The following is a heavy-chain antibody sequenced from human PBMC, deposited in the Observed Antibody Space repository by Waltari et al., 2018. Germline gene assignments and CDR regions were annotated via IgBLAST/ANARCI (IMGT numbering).Heavy chain of an antibody. CDR3: ARVVTTAFDY. CDR1: GGSISSSSYY. CDR2: IYYSGST. Sequence: QLQLQESGPGLVKPSETRSLTCTVSGGSISSSSYYWGWIRQPPGKGLEWIGSIYYSGSTYYNPSLKSRVTISVDTSKNQFSLKLSSVTAADTAVYYCARVVTTAFDYWGQGTLVTVSS. J-gene: IGHJ4*02. D-gene: IGHD4-4*01. V-gene: IGHV4-39*07.